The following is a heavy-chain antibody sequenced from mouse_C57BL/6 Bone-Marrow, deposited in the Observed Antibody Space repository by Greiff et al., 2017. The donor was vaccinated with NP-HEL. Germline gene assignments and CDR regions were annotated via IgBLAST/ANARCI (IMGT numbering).Heavy chain of an antibody. Sequence: EVKLQESGGGLVKPGGSLKLSCAASGFTFSDYGMHWVRQAPVKGLEWVAYISSGSSTIYYADTVKGRFTISRDNAKNTLFLQMNSLRSEDTAMYYCARRGYYGSSYVWYVDVWGTGTTVTVSS. CDR3: ARRGYYGSSYVWYVDV. CDR1: GFTFSDYG. CDR2: ISSGSSTI. D-gene: IGHD1-1*01. V-gene: IGHV5-17*01. J-gene: IGHJ1*03.